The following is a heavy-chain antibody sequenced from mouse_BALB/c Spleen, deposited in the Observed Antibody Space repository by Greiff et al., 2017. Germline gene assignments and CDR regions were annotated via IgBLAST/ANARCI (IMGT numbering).Heavy chain of an antibody. CDR3: ARFYDGYYGYYAMDY. Sequence: VKVVESGPGLVAPSQSLSITCTVSGFSLTSYGVHWVRQPPGKGLEWLGVIWAGGSTNYNSALMSRLSISKDNSKSQVFLKMNSLQTDDTAMYYCARFYDGYYGYYAMDYWGQGTSVTVSS. D-gene: IGHD2-3*01. CDR1: GFSLTSYG. J-gene: IGHJ4*01. V-gene: IGHV2-9*02. CDR2: IWAGGST.